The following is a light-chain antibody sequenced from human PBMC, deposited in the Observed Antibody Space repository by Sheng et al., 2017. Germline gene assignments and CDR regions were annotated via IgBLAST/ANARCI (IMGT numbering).Light chain of an antibody. CDR3: QQSYRTQNS. CDR1: RSVSIH. Sequence: DIQLTQSPSSLSASVGDRVTITCRASRSVSIHLNWYQQRPGKAPKVLIYGASNLQSGVPSRFSGSGSGTEFTLTISSLQPEDFATYYCQQSYRTQNSFGQGTKLEIK. CDR2: GAS. J-gene: IGKJ2*03. V-gene: IGKV1-39*01.